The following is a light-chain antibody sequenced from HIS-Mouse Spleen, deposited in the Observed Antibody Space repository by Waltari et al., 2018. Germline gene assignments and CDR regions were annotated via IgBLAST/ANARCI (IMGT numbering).Light chain of an antibody. Sequence: QSALTQPASVSGSPGQSITISCTGTSRDVGSYNLVSLYQQHPGKAPKPMIYEGSKRPSGVSNRFSGSKSGNTASLTISGLQAEDEADYYCCSYAGSSTFEVFGGGTKLTVL. V-gene: IGLV2-23*03. CDR3: CSYAGSSTFEV. J-gene: IGLJ2*01. CDR2: EGS. CDR1: SRDVGSYNL.